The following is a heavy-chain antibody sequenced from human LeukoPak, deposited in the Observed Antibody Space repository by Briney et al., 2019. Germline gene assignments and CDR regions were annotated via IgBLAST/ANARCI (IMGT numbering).Heavy chain of an antibody. J-gene: IGHJ4*02. CDR1: GFPFDDYG. CDR2: INWNGVSP. V-gene: IGHV3-20*04. D-gene: IGHD2-15*01. CDR3: AGDGYRSGGDCYSHFDF. Sequence: SGGSLRLSCAASGFPFDDYGMNWVRQAPGKGLEWVSAINWNGVSPVHADSVRDRFTISRDNAKNSLYLQMNSLRAEDTALYYCAGDGYRSGGDCYSHFDFWGQGTLVTVSS.